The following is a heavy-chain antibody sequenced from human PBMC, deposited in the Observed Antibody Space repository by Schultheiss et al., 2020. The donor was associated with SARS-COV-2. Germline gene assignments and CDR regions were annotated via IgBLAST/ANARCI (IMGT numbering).Heavy chain of an antibody. Sequence: GGSLRLSCKASGYSFTSYYIHWVRQAPGQGLEWMGIISPTGGTTRYAQKIQGRVSMTRDTSTSTAYMELSRLRSDDTAVYYCARDQKIQGGYSYGKGGMDVWGQGTTVTVSS. CDR1: GYSFTSYY. V-gene: IGHV1-46*01. D-gene: IGHD5-18*01. CDR2: ISPTGGTT. CDR3: ARDQKIQGGYSYGKGGMDV. J-gene: IGHJ6*02.